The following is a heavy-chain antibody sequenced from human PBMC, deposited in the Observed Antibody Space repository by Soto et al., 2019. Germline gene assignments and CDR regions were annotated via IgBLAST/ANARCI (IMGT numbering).Heavy chain of an antibody. CDR3: ARGLRVVVAATDGNYAFDI. CDR2: IWYDGSNK. Sequence: GGSLILSCAASGFTFSSYGMHWVRQAPGKGLEWVAVIWYDGSNKYYADSVKGRFTISRDNSKNTLYLQMNSLRAEDTAVYYCARGLRVVVAATDGNYAFDIWGQGTMVTVSS. J-gene: IGHJ3*02. V-gene: IGHV3-33*01. CDR1: GFTFSSYG. D-gene: IGHD2-15*01.